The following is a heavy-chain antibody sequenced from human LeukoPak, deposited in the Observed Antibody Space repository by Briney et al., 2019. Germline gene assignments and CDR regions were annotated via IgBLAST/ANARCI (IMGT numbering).Heavy chain of an antibody. J-gene: IGHJ4*02. Sequence: SETLSLSCTVSGRSISSSSYYWGWIRQPPGKGLEWIGSIYCSGSTYYNPSLKSRVTISVDTSKNQFSLKLSSVTAADTAVYYCARQDYYDSSGYYSFDYWGQGTLVTVSS. V-gene: IGHV4-39*01. CDR1: GRSISSSSYY. D-gene: IGHD3-22*01. CDR2: IYCSGST. CDR3: ARQDYYDSSGYYSFDY.